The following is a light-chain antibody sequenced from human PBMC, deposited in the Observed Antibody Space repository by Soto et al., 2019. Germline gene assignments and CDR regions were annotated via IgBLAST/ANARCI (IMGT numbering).Light chain of an antibody. CDR2: GAS. CDR3: QQYGDSPPDT. V-gene: IGKV3-20*01. Sequence: EIVLTQSPGTLSLSPGERATLSCRASQSVSNNYLAWYQQKPGQAPRLLIYGASSRATGIPDRFSGSGSGTDFTLTISRLEPEDFAVYYCQQYGDSPPDTFGQGTRLEIK. J-gene: IGKJ5*01. CDR1: QSVSNNY.